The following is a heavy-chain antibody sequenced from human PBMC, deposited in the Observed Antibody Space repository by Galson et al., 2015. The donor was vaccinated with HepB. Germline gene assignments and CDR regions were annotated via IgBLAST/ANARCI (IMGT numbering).Heavy chain of an antibody. CDR3: VRDIGGIRFDSSGPGP. CDR2: IIPIFGTA. D-gene: IGHD3-22*01. V-gene: IGHV1-69*13. CDR1: GGTFSSYA. Sequence: SVKVSCKASGGTFSSYAISWVRQAPGQGLEWMGGIIPIFGTANYAQKFQGRVTITADESTSTAYMELSSLRSEDTAVYYCVRDIGGIRFDSSGPGPWGQGTLVTVPS. J-gene: IGHJ5*02.